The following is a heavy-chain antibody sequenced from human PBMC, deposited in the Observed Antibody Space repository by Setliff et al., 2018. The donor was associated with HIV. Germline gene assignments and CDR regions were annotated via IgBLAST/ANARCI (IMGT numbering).Heavy chain of an antibody. D-gene: IGHD3-22*01. CDR1: GGSISNSRYY. J-gene: IGHJ5*02. CDR3: ASRVYYYDSSGYLREGWVDP. CDR2: IYYSGCT. Sequence: PSETLSLTCTVSGGSISNSRYYWSWIRQPPGKGLEWIRSIYYSGCTYYNPSLKSRVTISVDTSKNQFSLKLSSVTAADAAVYYCASRVYYYDSSGYLREGWVDPWGQGTRGTVS. V-gene: IGHV4-39*01.